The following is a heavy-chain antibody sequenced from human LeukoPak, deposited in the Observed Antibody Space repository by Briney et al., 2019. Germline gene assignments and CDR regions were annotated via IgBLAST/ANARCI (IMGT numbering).Heavy chain of an antibody. Sequence: SETLSPTCTVSGGSISSYYWSWIRQPPGKGLEWIGYIYYSGSTNYNPSLKSRVTISVDTSKNQFSLKLSSVTAADTAVYYCATGGSFFDYWGQGTLVTVSS. CDR1: GGSISSYY. CDR3: ATGGSFFDY. V-gene: IGHV4-59*01. CDR2: IYYSGST. J-gene: IGHJ4*02. D-gene: IGHD1-26*01.